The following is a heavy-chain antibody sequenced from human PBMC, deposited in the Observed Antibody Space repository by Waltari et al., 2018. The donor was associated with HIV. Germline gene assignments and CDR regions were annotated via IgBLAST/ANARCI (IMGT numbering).Heavy chain of an antibody. Sequence: EVQLVQSGAEVKKPGEPLKISCKGSGYMFANNWIAWVRQIPAKGLEWMGIIDPGDAETRYSPSFEGQVTMSADKSINTAYLQWSNLKASDTAIYYCARRGVVPPRDMRDDFYYYGMDVWGQGTTVTVSS. V-gene: IGHV5-51*01. CDR2: IDPGDAET. CDR3: ARRGVVPPRDMRDDFYYYGMDV. J-gene: IGHJ6*02. CDR1: GYMFANNW. D-gene: IGHD6-6*01.